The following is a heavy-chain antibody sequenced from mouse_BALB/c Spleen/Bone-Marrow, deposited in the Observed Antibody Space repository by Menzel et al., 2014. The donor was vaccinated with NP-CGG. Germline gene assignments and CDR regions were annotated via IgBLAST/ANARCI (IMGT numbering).Heavy chain of an antibody. CDR1: GYTFSSYW. CDR3: ARRGISWFAY. CDR2: ILPGSGST. Sequence: VQLQQSGAELMKPGASVKTSCKATGYTFSSYWIEWVKQRPGHGLEWIGEILPGSGSTSYNEKFKGKATFTADTSSNTAYMQLSSLTSEDSAVYYCARRGISWFAYWGQGTLVTVSA. V-gene: IGHV1-9*01. J-gene: IGHJ3*01.